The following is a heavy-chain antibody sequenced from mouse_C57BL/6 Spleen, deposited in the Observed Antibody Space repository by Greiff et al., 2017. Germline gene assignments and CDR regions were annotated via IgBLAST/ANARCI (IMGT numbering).Heavy chain of an antibody. CDR1: GYTFTEYT. D-gene: IGHD2-3*01. CDR2: FYPGSGSI. J-gene: IGHJ4*01. CDR3: ARHEDARDGYYDYYAMDY. Sequence: QVQLQQSGAELVKPGASVKLSCKASGYTFTEYTIHWVKQRSGQGLEWIGWFYPGSGSIKYNEKFKDKATLTADKSSSTVYMELSRLTSEDSAVYFCARHEDARDGYYDYYAMDYWGQGTSVTVAS. V-gene: IGHV1-62-2*01.